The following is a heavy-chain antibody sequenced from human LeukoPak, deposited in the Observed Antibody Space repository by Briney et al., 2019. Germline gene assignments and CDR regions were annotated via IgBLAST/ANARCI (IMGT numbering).Heavy chain of an antibody. J-gene: IGHJ6*02. CDR1: GFTFSSYG. CDR2: ISYDGRNK. D-gene: IGHD3-10*01. V-gene: IGHV3-30*18. CDR3: AKDLQFKSPKTDGSGSHLQPSYYYYGMDV. Sequence: GGSLRLSCAASGFTFSSYGMHWVRQAPGKGLEWVAIISYDGRNKYYADSLKGRFTISRDNSKNTLYLQMNSLRAEDTAVYYCAKDLQFKSPKTDGSGSHLQPSYYYYGMDVWGQGTTVTVSS.